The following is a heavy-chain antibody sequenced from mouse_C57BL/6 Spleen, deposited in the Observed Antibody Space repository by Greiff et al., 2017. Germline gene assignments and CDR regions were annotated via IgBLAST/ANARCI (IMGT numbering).Heavy chain of an antibody. J-gene: IGHJ2*01. CDR1: GYAFSSYW. V-gene: IGHV1-80*01. Sequence: VQLQQSGAELVKPGASVKISCKASGYAFSSYWMNWVKQRPGKGLEWIGQIYPGDGDTNYNGKFKGKATLTADKSSSPAYMQLSSLTSEDSAVYFCARSYYDVGFDYWGQGTTLTVSS. CDR2: IYPGDGDT. CDR3: ARSYYDVGFDY. D-gene: IGHD2-4*01.